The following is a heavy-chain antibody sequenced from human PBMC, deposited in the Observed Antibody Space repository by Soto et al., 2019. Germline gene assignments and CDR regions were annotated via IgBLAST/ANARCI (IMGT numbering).Heavy chain of an antibody. V-gene: IGHV3-23*01. D-gene: IGHD1-26*01. CDR2: ISGSGGSI. CDR1: GFTFSGYA. Sequence: EVQLLESGGGLVQPGGSVRLSCAASGFTFSGYAMSWVRQAPGKGLEWVATISGSGGSIYYADSVKGRLTISRDNSRNTLYLQMSSLSAEDTAVYYCSKASATPSSSVSGAYFGYYYYAMDVWGQGTTLTVSS. J-gene: IGHJ6*02. CDR3: SKASATPSSSVSGAYFGYYYYAMDV.